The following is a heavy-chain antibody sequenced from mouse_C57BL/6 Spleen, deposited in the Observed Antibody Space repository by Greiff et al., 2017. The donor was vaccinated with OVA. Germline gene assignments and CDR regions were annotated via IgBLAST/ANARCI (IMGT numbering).Heavy chain of an antibody. CDR1: GYTFTSYW. V-gene: IGHV1-64*01. CDR2: IHPNSGST. Sequence: QVHVKQPGAELVKPGASVKLSCKASGYTFTSYWMHWVKQRPGQGLEWIGMIHPNSGSTNYNEKFKSKATLTVDKSSSTAYMQLSSLTSEDSAVYYCARAAVVAPHFDYWGQGTTLTVSS. CDR3: ARAAVVAPHFDY. J-gene: IGHJ2*01. D-gene: IGHD1-1*01.